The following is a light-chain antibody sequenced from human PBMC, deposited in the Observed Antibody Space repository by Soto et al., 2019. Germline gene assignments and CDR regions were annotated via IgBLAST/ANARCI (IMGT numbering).Light chain of an antibody. V-gene: IGKV3D-20*02. J-gene: IGKJ5*01. CDR1: QSVSGSY. CDR2: DAS. CDR3: QQRSDWPIT. Sequence: EVMVPQSPGTLPLCPGKNATLSCRGSQSVSGSYLAWYQQKPGQAPRLVIYDASSRATGIPDRFSGSGSGADFTLTISSLEPEDFAVYYCQQRSDWPITFGQGTRLEIK.